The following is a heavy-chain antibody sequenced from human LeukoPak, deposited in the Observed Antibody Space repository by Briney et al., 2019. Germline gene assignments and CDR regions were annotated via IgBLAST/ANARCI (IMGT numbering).Heavy chain of an antibody. CDR3: ARDRPGGYYGFDY. CDR1: GFTVSSTY. J-gene: IGHJ4*02. D-gene: IGHD3-22*01. Sequence: PGGFLRLSCAASGFTVSSTYMSWVRQAPGKGLEWVSIISNAGSTYYADSVKGRFTISRDNSKNTVFLQINSLRAEDTAVYYCARDRPGGYYGFDYWGQGTLVTVSS. CDR2: ISNAGST. V-gene: IGHV3-53*01.